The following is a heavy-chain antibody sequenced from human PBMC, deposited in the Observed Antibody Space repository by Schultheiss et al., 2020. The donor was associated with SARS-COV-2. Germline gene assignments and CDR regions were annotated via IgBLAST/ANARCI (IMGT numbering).Heavy chain of an antibody. CDR1: GFTFSSYA. D-gene: IGHD5-12*01. Sequence: GGSLRLSCAASGFTFSSYAMSWVRQAPGKGLEWVSAISGSGGSTYYADSVKGRFTISRDNAKKSLSLQMNSLRVDDTAVYYCGRSGTGGYLNPIHSWGQGTLVTVSS. CDR3: GRSGTGGYLNPIHS. J-gene: IGHJ4*02. CDR2: ISGSGGST. V-gene: IGHV3-23*01.